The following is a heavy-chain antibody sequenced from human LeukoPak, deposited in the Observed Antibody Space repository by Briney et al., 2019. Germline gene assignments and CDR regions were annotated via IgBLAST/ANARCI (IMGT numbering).Heavy chain of an antibody. Sequence: GGSLRLSCAASGFTVSSNYMSWVRQAPGKGLEWVSVIYSGGSTYYADSVKGRFTISRDNSKNTLYLQMSSLRAEDTAVYYCARNKVGALYYYYYYMDVWGKGTTVTVSS. CDR2: IYSGGST. V-gene: IGHV3-53*01. J-gene: IGHJ6*03. CDR3: ARNKVGALYYYYYYMDV. D-gene: IGHD1-26*01. CDR1: GFTVSSNY.